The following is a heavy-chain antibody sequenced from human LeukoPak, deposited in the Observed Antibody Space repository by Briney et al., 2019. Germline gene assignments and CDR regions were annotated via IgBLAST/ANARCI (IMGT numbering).Heavy chain of an antibody. V-gene: IGHV4-61*01. Sequence: SETLSLTCSVSGGSVSSGISYWSWILQPPGEGLEWIAYISDSGGSDYNPSLRGRVTISLDTSKNQFSLKLSSVTAADTAVYYCARIVVVPAALYYYYYYGMDVWGQGTTVTVSS. CDR3: ARIVVVPAALYYYYYYGMDV. CDR2: ISDSGGS. D-gene: IGHD2-2*01. J-gene: IGHJ6*02. CDR1: GGSVSSGISY.